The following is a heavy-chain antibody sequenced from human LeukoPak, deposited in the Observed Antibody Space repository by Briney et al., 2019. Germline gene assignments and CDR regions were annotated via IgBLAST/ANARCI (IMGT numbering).Heavy chain of an antibody. CDR2: IIPIFGTA. V-gene: IGHV1-69*13. CDR1: GGTFSSYA. Sequence: SVKVSCKASGGTFSSYAISWVRQAPGQGLEWMGGIIPIFGTANYAQKFQGRVTITADESTSTAYMELSRLRSEDTAVYYCASQVPAQFDPWGQGTLVTVSS. CDR3: ASQVPAQFDP. D-gene: IGHD1-1*01. J-gene: IGHJ5*02.